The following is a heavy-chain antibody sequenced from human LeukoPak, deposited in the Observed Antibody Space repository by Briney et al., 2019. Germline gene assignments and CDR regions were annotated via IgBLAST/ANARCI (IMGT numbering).Heavy chain of an antibody. Sequence: SETLSLTCTVSGGSISSYYWSWIRQPPGKGLEWIGYIYYSGSTNYNPSLKSRVTISVDTSKNQFSLKLSSVTAADTAVYYCARGHMVVTAMSWFDPWGQGTLVTVSS. CDR1: GGSISSYY. CDR3: ARGHMVVTAMSWFDP. D-gene: IGHD2-21*02. J-gene: IGHJ5*02. V-gene: IGHV4-59*01. CDR2: IYYSGST.